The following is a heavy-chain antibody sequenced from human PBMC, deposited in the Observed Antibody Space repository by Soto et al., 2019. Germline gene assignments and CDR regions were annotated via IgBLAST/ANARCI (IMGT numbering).Heavy chain of an antibody. J-gene: IGHJ4*02. Sequence: ASVKVSCKASGGTFSSYAISWVRQAPGQGLEWMGGIIPIFGTANYAQKFQGRVTITADESTSTAYMELSSLRSEDTAVYYCARGGPYYYDSSGTPTDYWGQGTLVTVSS. D-gene: IGHD3-22*01. CDR3: ARGGPYYYDSSGTPTDY. CDR2: IIPIFGTA. CDR1: GGTFSSYA. V-gene: IGHV1-69*13.